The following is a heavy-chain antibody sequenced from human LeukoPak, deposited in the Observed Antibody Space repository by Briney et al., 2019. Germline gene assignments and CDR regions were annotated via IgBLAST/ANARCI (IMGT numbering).Heavy chain of an antibody. CDR2: IYYGGST. Sequence: SETLSLTYIVSGGSISSNSYFWGWLRQPPGKGLEWIGSIYYGGSTYYNPSLKSRVTISVDTSRNQFSLRLSSVTAADTAVYYCARSISADSHAYDYWGQGTLVTVSS. CDR3: ARSISADSHAYDY. V-gene: IGHV4-39*01. CDR1: GGSISSNSYF. D-gene: IGHD3-3*02. J-gene: IGHJ4*02.